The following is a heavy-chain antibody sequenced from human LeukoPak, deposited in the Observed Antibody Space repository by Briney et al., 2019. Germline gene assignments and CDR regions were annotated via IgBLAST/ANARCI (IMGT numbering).Heavy chain of an antibody. Sequence: SETLSLTCTVSGGSISSSSYYWGWIRQPPGKGLEWIGSIYYSGSTYYNPSLKSRVTISVDTSKNQFSLKLSSVAAADTAVYYCASVPEKSGYDYPYYFDYWGQGTLVTVSS. J-gene: IGHJ4*02. CDR2: IYYSGST. CDR1: GGSISSSSYY. CDR3: ASVPEKSGYDYPYYFDY. D-gene: IGHD5-12*01. V-gene: IGHV4-39*07.